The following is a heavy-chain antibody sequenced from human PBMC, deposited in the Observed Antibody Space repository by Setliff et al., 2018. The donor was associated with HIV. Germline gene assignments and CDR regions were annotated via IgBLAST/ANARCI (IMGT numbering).Heavy chain of an antibody. CDR2: FDPDDGET. Sequence: ASVKFSCKVSGYSLTELSMHWVRQAPGKGLEWMGGFDPDDGETVYAQQFQGRVTMTEDTSTNTAFLELRSLRSDDTAVYYCARDKGHTPMDYWGQGTLVTVSS. D-gene: IGHD5-18*01. CDR3: ARDKGHTPMDY. V-gene: IGHV1-24*01. CDR1: GYSLTELS. J-gene: IGHJ4*02.